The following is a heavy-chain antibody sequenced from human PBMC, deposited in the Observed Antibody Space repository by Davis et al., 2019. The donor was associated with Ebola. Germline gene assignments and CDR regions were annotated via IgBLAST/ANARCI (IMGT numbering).Heavy chain of an antibody. CDR2: IIPIFGTA. D-gene: IGHD3-10*02. J-gene: IGHJ4*02. Sequence: SVKVSCKASGGTFSSYAISWVRQAPGQGLEWMGGIIPIFGTANYAQKFQGRVTITADESTSTAYMELSSLRSEDTAVYYCASYYVQRVTTVSGYFDYWGQGTLVTVSS. CDR1: GGTFSSYA. V-gene: IGHV1-69*13. CDR3: ASYYVQRVTTVSGYFDY.